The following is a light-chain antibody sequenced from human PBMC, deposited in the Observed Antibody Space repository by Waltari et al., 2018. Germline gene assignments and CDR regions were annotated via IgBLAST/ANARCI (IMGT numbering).Light chain of an antibody. CDR2: DAT. V-gene: IGLV2-23*01. CDR3: CSYTNPQVV. J-gene: IGLJ2*01. Sequence: QSALTQPASVSASPGKSITTPFTGTSSADGSNNLVSWYQQHPGQAPNLIIYDATKRTSGVSNRFSGSKSGNTASLTTSGLQAEDEGDYYCCSYTNPQVVFGGGTKLTVL. CDR1: SSADGSNNL.